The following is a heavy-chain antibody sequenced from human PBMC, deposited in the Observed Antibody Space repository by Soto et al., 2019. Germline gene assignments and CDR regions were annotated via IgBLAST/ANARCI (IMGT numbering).Heavy chain of an antibody. Sequence: SETLSLTCTVSGGSISTYYWSWIRQPPGKGLEWIGYIYYSGSTNYNPSLKSRFTISVDTSKNHFSLKLSFVTAADTAVYYCARGGWRHIDYWGQGTLVTVSS. V-gene: IGHV4-59*08. D-gene: IGHD3-3*01. CDR3: ARGGWRHIDY. J-gene: IGHJ4*02. CDR1: GGSISTYY. CDR2: IYYSGST.